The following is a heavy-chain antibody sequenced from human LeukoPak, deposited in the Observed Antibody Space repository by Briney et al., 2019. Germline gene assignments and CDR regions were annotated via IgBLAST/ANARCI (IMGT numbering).Heavy chain of an antibody. CDR1: GGSFTGYY. Sequence: PSETLSLTCAVYGGSFTGYYWSWIRQPPGKGLEWIGECDHTGGTKYNPSLKSRVTISADSSKNQFSLKWYSVTAADTGLYYCAKNGQRGFSFDPWGQGTLVIVAS. J-gene: IGHJ5*02. V-gene: IGHV4-34*01. CDR3: AKNGQRGFSFDP. D-gene: IGHD2-8*01. CDR2: CDHTGGT.